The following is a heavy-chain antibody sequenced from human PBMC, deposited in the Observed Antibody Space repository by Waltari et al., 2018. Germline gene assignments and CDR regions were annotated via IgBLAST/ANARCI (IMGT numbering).Heavy chain of an antibody. CDR3: ARVPYDFWSGPPDADY. CDR1: GGSISSGDYY. J-gene: IGHJ4*02. D-gene: IGHD3-3*01. Sequence: GSGPGLVKPSQTLSLTCTVSGGSISSGDYYWSWIRQPPGKGLEWIGYIYYSGSTYYNPSLKSRVTISVETSKNQFSLKLSSVTAADTAVYYCARVPYDFWSGPPDADYWGQGTLVTVSS. V-gene: IGHV4-30-4*08. CDR2: IYYSGST.